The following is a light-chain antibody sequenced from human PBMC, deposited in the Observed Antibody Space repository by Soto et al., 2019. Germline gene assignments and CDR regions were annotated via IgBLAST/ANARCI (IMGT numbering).Light chain of an antibody. CDR2: KAS. J-gene: IGKJ1*01. CDR3: QHYNSYSEA. CDR1: QSISSW. Sequence: DIQRTQTPSTRSASIGERVISTRRASQSISSWVAWYQQKPGKAPKLLIYKASSLKSGVPSRFSGSGSGTEFTLTISSLQPDDFATYYCQHYNSYSEAFGQGSKVDIK. V-gene: IGKV1-5*03.